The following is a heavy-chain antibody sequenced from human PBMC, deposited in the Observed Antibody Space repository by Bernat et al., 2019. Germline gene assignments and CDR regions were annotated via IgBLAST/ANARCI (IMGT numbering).Heavy chain of an antibody. CDR1: GGSISSYY. J-gene: IGHJ5*02. CDR2: IYYSGST. V-gene: IGHV4-59*01. D-gene: IGHD2-2*01. Sequence: QVQLQESGPGLVKPSETLSLTCTVSGGSISSYYWSWIRQPPGKGLEWIGYIYYSGSTNYNPSLKSRVTISVDTSKNQFSLKLSSVTAADTAVYYCARLYCSSTSCYSFENWFDPWGQGTLVTVSS. CDR3: ARLYCSSTSCYSFENWFDP.